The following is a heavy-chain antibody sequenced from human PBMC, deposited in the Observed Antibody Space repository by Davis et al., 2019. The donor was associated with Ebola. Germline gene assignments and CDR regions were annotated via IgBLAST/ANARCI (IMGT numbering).Heavy chain of an antibody. CDR2: IYYSGST. D-gene: IGHD1-1*01. J-gene: IGHJ3*02. V-gene: IGHV4-59*08. CDR3: ASQLERLAFHAFDI. CDR1: GGSISSYY. Sequence: GSLRLSCTVSGGSISSYYWSWIRQPPGKGLEWIGYIYYSGSTNYNPSLKSRVTISVDTSKNQFSLKLSSVTAADTAVYYCASQLERLAFHAFDIWGQGTMVTVSS.